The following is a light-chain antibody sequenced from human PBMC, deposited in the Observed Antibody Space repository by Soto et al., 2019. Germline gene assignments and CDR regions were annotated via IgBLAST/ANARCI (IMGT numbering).Light chain of an antibody. V-gene: IGKV3-20*01. J-gene: IGKJ1*01. CDR2: GAS. CDR1: QSLTGTY. CDR3: QHYDGLPRA. Sequence: EVVFTQSPGTLSLSPGDRAALSCKASQSLTGTYLAWYQQKPGQPPRPLMYGASTRLTGIPDRFSGSGSGTDFTLTISRLEPEDFAVYYCQHYDGLPRAFGQGTKVEI.